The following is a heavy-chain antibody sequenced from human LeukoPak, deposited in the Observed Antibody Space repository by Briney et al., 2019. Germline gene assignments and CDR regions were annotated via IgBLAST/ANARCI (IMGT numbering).Heavy chain of an antibody. CDR1: GYTLTELS. J-gene: IGHJ4*02. Sequence: ASVKVSCKVSGYTLTELSMHWVRQAPGQGLEWMGWINPNSGGTNYAQKFQGRVTMTRDTSISTAYMELSRLRSDDTAVYYCARDFPPLYDSSGYPEYYFDYWGQGTLVTVSS. D-gene: IGHD3-22*01. CDR2: INPNSGGT. CDR3: ARDFPPLYDSSGYPEYYFDY. V-gene: IGHV1-2*02.